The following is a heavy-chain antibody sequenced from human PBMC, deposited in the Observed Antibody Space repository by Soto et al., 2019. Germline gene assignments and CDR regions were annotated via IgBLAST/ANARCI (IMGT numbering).Heavy chain of an antibody. J-gene: IGHJ5*02. V-gene: IGHV6-1*01. CDR1: GDSVSSKSAT. D-gene: IGHD1-26*01. CDR2: TYYRSKWST. CDR3: ARALAGSHYH. Sequence: PSQTLSLTCVISGDSVSSKSATWNWIRQSPSRGLEWLGRTYYRSKWSTDYAVSVRGRVTVNPDTSKNQFSLHLNSVTPEDTAVYDCARALAGSHYHWGQGHLVTVS.